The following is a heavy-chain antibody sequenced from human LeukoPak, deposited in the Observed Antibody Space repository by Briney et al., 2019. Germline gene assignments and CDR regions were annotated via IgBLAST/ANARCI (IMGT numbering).Heavy chain of an antibody. CDR3: AKHTGYSSGWYAGYFDY. CDR1: GFTVSSNY. D-gene: IGHD6-19*01. Sequence: PGGSLRLSCAASGFTVSSNYMSWVRQAPGKGLEWVSVIYSGGSTYYADSVKGRFTISRDNSKNTLYLQMNSLRAEDTAVYYCAKHTGYSSGWYAGYFDYWGQGTLVTVSS. CDR2: IYSGGST. V-gene: IGHV3-53*01. J-gene: IGHJ4*02.